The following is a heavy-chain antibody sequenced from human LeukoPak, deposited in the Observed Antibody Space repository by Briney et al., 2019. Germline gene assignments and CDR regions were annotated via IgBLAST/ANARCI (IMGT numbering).Heavy chain of an antibody. Sequence: SETLSLTCTVSGGSVSSGGYYWSWIRQHPGKGLEWIGYIYYSGSTYYNPSLKSRVTISVDTSKNQFSLKLSSVTAADTAVYYCARHSEGYYDILTGYYAPFDYWGQGTLVTVSS. V-gene: IGHV4-39*01. CDR2: IYYSGST. CDR1: GGSVSSGGYY. J-gene: IGHJ4*02. D-gene: IGHD3-9*01. CDR3: ARHSEGYYDILTGYYAPFDY.